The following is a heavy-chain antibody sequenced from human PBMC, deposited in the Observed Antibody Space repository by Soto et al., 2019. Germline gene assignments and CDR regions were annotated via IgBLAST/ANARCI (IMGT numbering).Heavy chain of an antibody. CDR3: ARRNVVVPAAIISDYYYYGMDV. CDR1: GGTFSSYA. J-gene: IGHJ6*02. CDR2: IIPIFGTA. Sequence: QVQLVQSGAEVKKPGSSVKVSCKASGGTFSSYAISWVRQAPGQGLEWMGGIIPIFGTANYAQKFQGRVTITADESTSTAYMELSSLRSEDTAVYYCARRNVVVPAAIISDYYYYGMDVWGQGTTVTVSS. V-gene: IGHV1-69*01. D-gene: IGHD2-2*01.